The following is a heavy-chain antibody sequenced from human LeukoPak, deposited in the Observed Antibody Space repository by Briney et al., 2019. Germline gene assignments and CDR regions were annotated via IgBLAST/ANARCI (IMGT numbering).Heavy chain of an antibody. J-gene: IGHJ4*02. V-gene: IGHV3-30*18. CDR1: GFTFSSYG. Sequence: GRSLRLSCAASGFTFSSYGMHWVRQAPGKGLEWVSVISSGGTNKYYADSVKGRFTISRDNSKGALYLQMNSLRAEDTAVYYCAKDWASIDYWGQGSLVTVSS. CDR3: AKDWASIDY. CDR2: ISSGGTNK. D-gene: IGHD2/OR15-2a*01.